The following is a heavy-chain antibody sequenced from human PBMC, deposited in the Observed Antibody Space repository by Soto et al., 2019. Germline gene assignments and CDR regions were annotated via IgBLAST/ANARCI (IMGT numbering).Heavy chain of an antibody. CDR3: ARASMVRRVSTYTWSAP. D-gene: IGHD3-10*01. Sequence: QVLEWMGGILPIFGTANYAQKFQGRVTITADESTSTAYMELSSLRSEDTAMYYCARASMVRRVSTYTWSAPWGKGTSVPGSS. J-gene: IGHJ5*02. V-gene: IGHV1-69*01. CDR2: ILPIFGTA.